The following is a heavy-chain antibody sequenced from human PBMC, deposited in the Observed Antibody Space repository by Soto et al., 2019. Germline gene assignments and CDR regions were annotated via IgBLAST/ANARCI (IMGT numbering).Heavy chain of an antibody. CDR3: AREVRYSSSWSINWFDP. Sequence: SETLSLTCTVSGDSIRSGNHYWSWIRQPPGKGLEWIGYIYYSGSTYYSPSLKSRVTISVDTSKNQFSLKLSSVTAADTAVYYCAREVRYSSSWSINWFDPWGQGTLVT. D-gene: IGHD6-13*01. J-gene: IGHJ5*02. V-gene: IGHV4-30-4*01. CDR2: IYYSGST. CDR1: GDSIRSGNHY.